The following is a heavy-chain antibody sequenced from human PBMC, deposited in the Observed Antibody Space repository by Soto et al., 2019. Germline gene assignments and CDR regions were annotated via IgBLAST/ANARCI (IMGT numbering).Heavy chain of an antibody. V-gene: IGHV4-31*03. J-gene: IGHJ1*01. CDR1: GCSISSGGYY. D-gene: IGHD3-22*01. CDR3: ARDSPQGYYDSSGYPIEYFQH. CDR2: IYYSGRT. Sequence: PSHTLSLTCTVSGCSISSGGYYWSWIRQQPGKGLEWIGYIYYSGRTYYNPSLKGRVTISVDTSKKQSSLKLSSVSAADTAVYYCARDSPQGYYDSSGYPIEYFQHWGQGTLVTSPQ.